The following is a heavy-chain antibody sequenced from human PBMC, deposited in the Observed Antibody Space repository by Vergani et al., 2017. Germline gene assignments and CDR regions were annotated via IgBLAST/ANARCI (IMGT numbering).Heavy chain of an antibody. CDR1: GCPISSYY. V-gene: IGHV4-59*01. CDR2: IYYSGCT. J-gene: IGHJ4*02. Sequence: QVQLQESGPGLVKPSETLSLTCTVSGCPISSYYWSWIRQPPGKGLEWIGYIYYSGCTNYNPSLKSRVTISVDTSKNQFSLKLSSVTAADTAVYYCARANYGDYEAGYFDYWGQGTLVTVSS. CDR3: ARANYGDYEAGYFDY. D-gene: IGHD4-17*01.